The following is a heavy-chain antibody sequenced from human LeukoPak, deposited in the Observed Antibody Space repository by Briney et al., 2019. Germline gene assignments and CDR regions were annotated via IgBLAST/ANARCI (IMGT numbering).Heavy chain of an antibody. J-gene: IGHJ4*02. CDR2: INHSGST. CDR1: GGPFGVCY. D-gene: IGHD3-10*01. V-gene: IGHV4-34*01. CDR3: AGPGAGDLDY. Sequence: SETLSLTCAVYGGPFGVCYWSWVRQPPGKGLEWIGEINHSGSTNYNPSLKSRVTISVDTSKNHFSLKLSSVTAADTAVYYCAGPGAGDLDYWGQGTLVTVSS.